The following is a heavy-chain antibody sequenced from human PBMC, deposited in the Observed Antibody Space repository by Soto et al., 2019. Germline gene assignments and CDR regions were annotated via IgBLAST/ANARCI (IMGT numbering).Heavy chain of an antibody. D-gene: IGHD3-10*01. J-gene: IGHJ6*02. CDR2: LDGAGGST. Sequence: GGSLRLSCLASGFTFSDYAMTWVRHVPGRGLEWVASLDGAGGSTYYADSVRGRFTISRNNSQNTLFLQMKRLTVDDTAIYYCTAPRDEYGSGVSWFTYGMDIWGQGTTVTVSS. CDR3: TAPRDEYGSGVSWFTYGMDI. CDR1: GFTFSDYA. V-gene: IGHV3-23*01.